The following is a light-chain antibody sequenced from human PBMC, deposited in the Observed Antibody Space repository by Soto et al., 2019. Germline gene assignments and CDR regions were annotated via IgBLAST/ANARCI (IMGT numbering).Light chain of an antibody. V-gene: IGKV1-39*01. CDR1: QPITKY. J-gene: IGKJ1*01. CDR3: QQSHRLPWT. CDR2: STS. Sequence: DIQMAQSPSSLSASVGDRVTITCRASQPITKYLNWYRHKPGQAPKLLLHSTSTLESGVSSRFSGSGSGTDFSLTVSSLQPEDFATFYCQQSHRLPWTFGQGTRVDI.